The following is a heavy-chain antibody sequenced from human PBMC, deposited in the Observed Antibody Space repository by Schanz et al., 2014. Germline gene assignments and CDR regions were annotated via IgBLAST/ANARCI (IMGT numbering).Heavy chain of an antibody. J-gene: IGHJ4*02. CDR3: ARGRTFDY. CDR1: GYTTFTDYY. V-gene: IGHV1-2*04. CDR2: INPNSGDT. Sequence: QVQLVQSGPEVEKPGASVKVSCKASGYTTFTDYYIHWVRQAPGQGLEWMGWINPNSGDTNYAQKFQGWVTMTRDTSISTAYMEVSRLKSDDTAVYYCARGRTFDYWGQGTLVTVSS.